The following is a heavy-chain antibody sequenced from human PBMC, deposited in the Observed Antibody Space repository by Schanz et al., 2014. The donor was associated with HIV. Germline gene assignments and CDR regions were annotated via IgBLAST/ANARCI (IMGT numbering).Heavy chain of an antibody. CDR3: AKTSYDWYFDY. CDR2: MRGSDDST. J-gene: IGHJ4*02. D-gene: IGHD3-9*01. V-gene: IGHV3-23*01. CDR1: GFTFSTYA. Sequence: EVLLLESGGDLIQPGGSLRLSCAASGFTFSTYAMSWVRQAPGKGLEWVSGMRGSDDSTFYADSVKGRFTISRDNSKNTLYFQMNSLRAEDTAIYYCAKTSYDWYFDYWGQGTLVTVSS.